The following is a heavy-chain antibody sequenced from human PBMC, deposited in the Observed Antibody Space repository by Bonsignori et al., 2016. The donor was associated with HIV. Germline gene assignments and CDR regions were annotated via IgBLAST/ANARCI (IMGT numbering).Heavy chain of an antibody. V-gene: IGHV1-18*01. CDR3: ARALGYTVFRGVDY. Sequence: WVRQAPGQGLEWMGWISPYNGNTNYAQKLQGRVTMTTDTSTSTAYMDLRSLRSDDTAVYFCARALGYTVFRGVDYWGQGTLVTVSS. CDR2: ISPYNGNT. D-gene: IGHD3-10*01. J-gene: IGHJ4*02.